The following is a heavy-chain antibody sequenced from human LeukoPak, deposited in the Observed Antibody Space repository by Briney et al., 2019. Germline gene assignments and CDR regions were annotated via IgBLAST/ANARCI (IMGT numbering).Heavy chain of an antibody. J-gene: IGHJ4*02. V-gene: IGHV1-69*13. CDR3: ARDGGWYSGRYCDY. D-gene: IGHD1-26*01. CDR1: GYTFTGYY. Sequence: GASVKVSRKASGYTFTGYYMHWGRQAPGQGLECMGGIIPIFGTANYAQKFPGRVTLTADESTSTAYMELSSLRSEDTAVYYCARDGGWYSGRYCDYWGQGTLVTVSS. CDR2: IIPIFGTA.